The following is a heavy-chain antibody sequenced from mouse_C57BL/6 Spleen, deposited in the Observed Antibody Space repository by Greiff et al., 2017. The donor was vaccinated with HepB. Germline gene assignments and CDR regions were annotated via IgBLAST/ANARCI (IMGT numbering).Heavy chain of an antibody. D-gene: IGHD2-10*02. V-gene: IGHV1-15*01. Sequence: VQLQQSGAELVRPGASVTLSCKASGYTFTDYEMHWVKQTPVHGLEWIGAIDPETGGTAYNQKFKGKAILTADKSSSTAYMELRSLTSEDSAVYYCTRGVWSCDWGQGTLVTVSA. CDR3: TRGVWSCD. CDR2: IDPETGGT. CDR1: GYTFTDYE. J-gene: IGHJ3*01.